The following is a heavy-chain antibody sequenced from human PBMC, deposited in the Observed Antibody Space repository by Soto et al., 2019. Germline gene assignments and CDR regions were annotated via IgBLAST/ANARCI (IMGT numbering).Heavy chain of an antibody. CDR3: AKDKDWSGVYGMDV. J-gene: IGHJ6*02. V-gene: IGHV3-23*01. D-gene: IGHD3-3*01. Sequence: PGGSLRLSCGASGFTFRSYAMSWVRQAPGKGLEWVTAINGGSTTYYADSVKGRFTISRDNSKNTLYLQMNSLRAEDTAVYYCAKDKDWSGVYGMDVWGQGTTVTVS. CDR2: INGGSTT. CDR1: GFTFRSYA.